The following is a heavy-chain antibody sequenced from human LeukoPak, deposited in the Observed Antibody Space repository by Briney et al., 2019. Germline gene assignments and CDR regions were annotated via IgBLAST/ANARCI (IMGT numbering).Heavy chain of an antibody. V-gene: IGHV3-48*01. Sequence: PGGSLRLSCAASGFTFSSYSMNWVRQAPGKGLEWVSYISSSSSTIYYADSVKGRFTISRDNAKNSLYLQMNSLRAEDTAVYYCAGGVTFDYWGQGTLVTVSS. J-gene: IGHJ4*02. CDR2: ISSSSSTI. CDR3: AGGVTFDY. D-gene: IGHD3-16*01. CDR1: GFTFSSYS.